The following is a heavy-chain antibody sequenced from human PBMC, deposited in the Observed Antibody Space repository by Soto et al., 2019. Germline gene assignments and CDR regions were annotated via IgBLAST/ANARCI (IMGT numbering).Heavy chain of an antibody. CDR3: GRGGTPIAY. CDR1: GYTFTNFG. CDR2: ISAYNGNT. J-gene: IGHJ4*02. Sequence: QVHLVQSGAEVKKPGASVKVSCTASGYTFTNFGISWVRQAPGQGLEWMGWISAYNGNTNYAQKFQGRVTMTTDTSTSTAYTELRSLRSADPAVYYCGRGGTPIAYWGQGTLVTVSS. V-gene: IGHV1-18*01. D-gene: IGHD3-16*01.